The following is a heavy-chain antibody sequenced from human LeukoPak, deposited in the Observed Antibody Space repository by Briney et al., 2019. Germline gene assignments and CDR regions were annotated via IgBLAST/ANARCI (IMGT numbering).Heavy chain of an antibody. CDR3: ARGGEWELLNTFDY. CDR2: ISYDGSNK. CDR1: GFTFSSYA. D-gene: IGHD1-26*01. J-gene: IGHJ4*02. V-gene: IGHV3-30-3*01. Sequence: PGGSLRLSCAASGFTFSSYAMHWVRQAPGKGLKWVAVISYDGSNKYYADSVKGRFTISRDNSKNTLYLQMNSLRAEDTAVYYCARGGEWELLNTFDYWGQGTLVTVSS.